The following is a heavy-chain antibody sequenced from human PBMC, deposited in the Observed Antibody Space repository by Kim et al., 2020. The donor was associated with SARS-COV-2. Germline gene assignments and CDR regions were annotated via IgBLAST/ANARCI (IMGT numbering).Heavy chain of an antibody. CDR2: ISAYNGNT. CDR1: GYTFTSYG. V-gene: IGHV1-18*04. D-gene: IGHD6-13*01. J-gene: IGHJ1*01. Sequence: ASVKVSCKASGYTFTSYGISWVRQAPGQGLEWMGWISAYNGNTNYAQKLQGRVTMTTDTSTSTAYMELRSLRSDDTAVYYCARDVVSRGIAAPTEYFQHWGQGTLVTVSS. CDR3: ARDVVSRGIAAPTEYFQH.